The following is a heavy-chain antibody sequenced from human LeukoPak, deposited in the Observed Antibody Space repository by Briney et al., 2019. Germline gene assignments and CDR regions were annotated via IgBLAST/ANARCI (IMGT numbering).Heavy chain of an antibody. CDR1: GFTVSSNY. Sequence: HAGGSLRLSCAASGFTVSSNYMSWVRQAPGKGLEWVSVIYSGGSTYYADSVKGRFTISRDNSKNTLYLQMNSLRAEDTALYHCARNNGMDVWGQGTTVIVSS. CDR2: IYSGGST. CDR3: ARNNGMDV. J-gene: IGHJ6*02. V-gene: IGHV3-53*01.